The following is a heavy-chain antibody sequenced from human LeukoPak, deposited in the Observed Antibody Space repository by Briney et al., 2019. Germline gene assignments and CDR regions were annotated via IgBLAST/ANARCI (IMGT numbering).Heavy chain of an antibody. CDR1: GYSFTSYW. Sequence: GESLKISCKGSGYSFTSYWIGWARQMPGKGLEWMGIIYVGDSNTIDRPPFQGQVTISADKSISTAYLQWSSLRASDTAMYYCARVGDSGSFDDWGQETLGTPSS. CDR2: IYVGDSNT. CDR3: ARVGDSGSFDD. V-gene: IGHV5-51*01. D-gene: IGHD5-12*01. J-gene: IGHJ4*02.